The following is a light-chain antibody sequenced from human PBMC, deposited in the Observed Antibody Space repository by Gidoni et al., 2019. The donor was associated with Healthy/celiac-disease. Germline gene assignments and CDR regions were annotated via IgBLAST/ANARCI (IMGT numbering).Light chain of an antibody. CDR1: QSISSY. Sequence: DIQMTQSPSSLSASVGDRVTITCRASQSISSYLNWYQQKPGKAPKHLIYAASSLQSGVPSRFSGSGSGTDFTLTISSLQPEDSATYYCQQSYSTLGYTFGQGTKLEIK. CDR3: QQSYSTLGYT. CDR2: AAS. J-gene: IGKJ2*01. V-gene: IGKV1-39*01.